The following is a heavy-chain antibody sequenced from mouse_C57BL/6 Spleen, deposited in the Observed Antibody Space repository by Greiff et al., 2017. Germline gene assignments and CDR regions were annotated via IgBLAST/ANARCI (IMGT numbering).Heavy chain of an antibody. CDR3: ARTYGSSYLYYFDY. J-gene: IGHJ2*01. V-gene: IGHV1-81*01. D-gene: IGHD1-1*01. Sequence: VQLQQSGAELARPGASVKLSCKASGYTFTSYGISWVKQRTGQGLEWIGAIYPRSGNTYYNEKFKGKATLTADKSSSTAYMELRSLTSEDSAVYFGARTYGSSYLYYFDYWGKGTTRTVSS. CDR1: GYTFTSYG. CDR2: IYPRSGNT.